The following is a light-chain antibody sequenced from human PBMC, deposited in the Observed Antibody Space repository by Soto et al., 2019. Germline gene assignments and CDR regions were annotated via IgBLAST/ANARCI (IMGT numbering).Light chain of an antibody. V-gene: IGKV3-15*01. CDR2: GAS. J-gene: IGKJ1*01. CDR3: HEYNTWPWT. CDR1: QGLNRN. Sequence: ETVLTQSPATLSVSPGETATLSCTTSQGLNRNLAWYQQKLSQAPRVLIYGASTRAAGIPARFSGSGSGTEFILTISSLQSEDFAVYYCHEYNTWPWTFGQGTKVEIK.